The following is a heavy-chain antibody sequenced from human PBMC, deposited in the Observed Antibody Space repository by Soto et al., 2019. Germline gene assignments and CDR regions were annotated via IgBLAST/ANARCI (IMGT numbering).Heavy chain of an antibody. J-gene: IGHJ5*02. CDR3: ARKSTYYYDSSGYYVYNWFDP. V-gene: IGHV1-3*01. CDR2: INAGNGNT. D-gene: IGHD3-22*01. Sequence: QVQLVQSGAEVKKPGASVKVSCKASGYTFTSYAMHWVRQAPGQRLEWMGWINAGNGNTKYSQKFQGRVTITRDTAASTDYMELSSLRSEDTDVYYCARKSTYYYDSSGYYVYNWFDPWGQGTLVTVSS. CDR1: GYTFTSYA.